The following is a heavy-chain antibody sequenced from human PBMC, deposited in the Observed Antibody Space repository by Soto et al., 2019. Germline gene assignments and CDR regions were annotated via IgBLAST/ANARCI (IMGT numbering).Heavy chain of an antibody. V-gene: IGHV1-69*13. D-gene: IGHD3-3*01. CDR3: AITIRFLEWLFPTYFDY. CDR2: IIPIFGTA. Sequence: SVKVSCKASGGTFSSYAISWVRQAPGQGLEWMGGIIPIFGTANYAQKFQGRVTITADESTSTAYMELSSLRSEDTAVYYCAITIRFLEWLFPTYFDYWGQGTLVTVSS. CDR1: GGTFSSYA. J-gene: IGHJ4*02.